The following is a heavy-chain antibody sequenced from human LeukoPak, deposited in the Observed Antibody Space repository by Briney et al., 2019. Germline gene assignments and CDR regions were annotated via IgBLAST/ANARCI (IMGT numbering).Heavy chain of an antibody. CDR1: GGSISSGGYY. CDR2: IYYSGST. V-gene: IGHV4-31*03. CDR3: ARGEYQLLYTGAFDI. Sequence: SQTLSLTCTVSGGSISSGGYYWRWLRQHPGKGLEWIGYIYYSGSTYYNPSLKSRVTISVDTSKNQFSLKLSSVAAADTAVYYCARGEYQLLYTGAFDIWGQGTMVTVSS. J-gene: IGHJ3*02. D-gene: IGHD2-2*02.